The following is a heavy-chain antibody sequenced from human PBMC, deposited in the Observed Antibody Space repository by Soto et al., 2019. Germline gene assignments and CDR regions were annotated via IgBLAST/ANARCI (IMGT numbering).Heavy chain of an antibody. CDR1: GGSITSNNW. CDR3: ARDTASYDSTWYRWFDP. CDR2: IHHSGST. D-gene: IGHD6-13*01. J-gene: IGHJ5*02. V-gene: IGHV4-4*02. Sequence: SETLSLTCAASGGSITSNNWWNWVRQPPGKGLEWIGEIHHSGSTNYNSSLKGRVTISVDKSKNQFSLKLTSVTAADTAVYYCARDTASYDSTWYRWFDPWGRGMLVTVSS.